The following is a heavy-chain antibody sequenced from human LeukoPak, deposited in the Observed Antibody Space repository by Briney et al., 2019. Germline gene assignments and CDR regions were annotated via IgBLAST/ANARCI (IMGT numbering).Heavy chain of an antibody. J-gene: IGHJ4*02. Sequence: GGSLRLSCAASGFTFSSYAMSWVRQAPGKGLEWVSAISGSGGSTYYADSVKGRFTISRDNSKNTLYLQMNSLRAEDTAVYYCGEYYDSSGYYQYYFDYWGQGTQVTVSS. V-gene: IGHV3-23*01. CDR3: GEYYDSSGYYQYYFDY. CDR2: ISGSGGST. CDR1: GFTFSSYA. D-gene: IGHD3-22*01.